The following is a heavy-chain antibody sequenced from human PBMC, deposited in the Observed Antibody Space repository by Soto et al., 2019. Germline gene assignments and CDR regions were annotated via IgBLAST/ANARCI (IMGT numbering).Heavy chain of an antibody. D-gene: IGHD6-13*01. CDR2: ISWNSGSI. CDR1: GFTFDDYA. J-gene: IGHJ4*02. CDR3: AKASSSPYYFDY. Sequence: VQLVESGGGLVQPGRSLRLSCAASGFTFDDYAMHWVRQAPGKGLEWVSGISWNSGSIGYADSVKGRFTISRDNAKNSLYLQMNSLRAEDTALYYCAKASSSPYYFDYWGQGTLVTVSS. V-gene: IGHV3-9*01.